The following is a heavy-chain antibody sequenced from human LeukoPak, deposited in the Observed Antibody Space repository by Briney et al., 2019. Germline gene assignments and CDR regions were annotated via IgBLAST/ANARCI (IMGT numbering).Heavy chain of an antibody. CDR3: ARVQGHPPNGLDV. CDR2: INSDASST. V-gene: IGHV3-74*01. Sequence: GGSLRLSCAASGFTFSSYWMHWVRHAPGKGLVWVSRINSDASSTSYADSVKGRFTISRDNAKNTLYLQMNSLRAEDTAVYYCARVQGHPPNGLDVWGQGTMVTVSS. J-gene: IGHJ3*01. CDR1: GFTFSSYW. D-gene: IGHD2-8*01.